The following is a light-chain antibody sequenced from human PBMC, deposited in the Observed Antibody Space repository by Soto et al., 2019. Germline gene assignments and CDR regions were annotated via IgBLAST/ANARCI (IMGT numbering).Light chain of an antibody. CDR1: SSNIESNY. J-gene: IGLJ3*02. V-gene: IGLV1-47*01. CDR3: AAWDDSLRGVL. Sequence: QSVLTQPPSASGTPGPGVTISCSGSSSNIESNYVYWYQQLPGPAPKLLIYRNNQRPSGVPDRFSGSKSGTSASLAISGLRSDDEADYYCAAWDDSLRGVLFGGGTKLTVL. CDR2: RNN.